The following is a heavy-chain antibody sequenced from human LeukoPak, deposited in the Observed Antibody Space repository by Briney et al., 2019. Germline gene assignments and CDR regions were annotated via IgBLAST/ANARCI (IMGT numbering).Heavy chain of an antibody. V-gene: IGHV4-59*01. CDR1: GASITSYY. CDR3: ASLTTVTVSWYFDL. D-gene: IGHD4-17*01. CDR2: IYYTGNT. Sequence: PSETLSLTCTVSGASITSYYWSWIRQPPGKGLEWIGYIYYTGNTNYNPSLKSRVTISLDTSKNQFSLKLNSVTAADTAVYYCASLTTVTVSWYFDLWGRGTVVDVSS. J-gene: IGHJ2*01.